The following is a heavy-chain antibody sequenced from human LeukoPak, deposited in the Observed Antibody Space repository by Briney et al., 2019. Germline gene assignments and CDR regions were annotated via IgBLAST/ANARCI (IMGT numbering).Heavy chain of an antibody. CDR3: AKDTAMANDAFDI. Sequence: GGSLRLSCAASGFTFSSYGMDWVRQAPGKGLEWVAFIRYDGSNKYYADSVKGRFTISRDNSKNTLYLQMNSLRAEDTAVYYCAKDTAMANDAFDIWGQGTMVTVSS. CDR1: GFTFSSYG. V-gene: IGHV3-30*02. J-gene: IGHJ3*02. CDR2: IRYDGSNK. D-gene: IGHD5-18*01.